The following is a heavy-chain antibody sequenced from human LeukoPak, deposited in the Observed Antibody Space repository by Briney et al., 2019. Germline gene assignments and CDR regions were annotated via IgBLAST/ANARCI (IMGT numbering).Heavy chain of an antibody. D-gene: IGHD3-10*01. CDR3: AKDRISYITSPRELSH. CDR1: GFIFNTYV. CDR2: IRGSGEST. J-gene: IGHJ4*01. V-gene: IGHV3-23*01. Sequence: PGGSLVLSCAASGFIFNTYVMSWVRQAPGKGLEWVSTIRGSGESTHYADSVQGRFTISRDNSLYTVYLQMDSLRGDDTAVYYCAKDRISYITSPRELSHWGQGNPFIVSS.